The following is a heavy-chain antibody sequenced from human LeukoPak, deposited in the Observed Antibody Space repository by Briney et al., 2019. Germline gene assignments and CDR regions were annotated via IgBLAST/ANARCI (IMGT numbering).Heavy chain of an antibody. V-gene: IGHV4-38-2*02. CDR2: IYHSRST. CDR1: GYSISSGYY. CDR3: ATTTVTTGYYYYMDV. D-gene: IGHD4-11*01. J-gene: IGHJ6*03. Sequence: SETLSLTCTVSGYSISSGYYWGWIRQPPGKGLEWIGNIYHSRSTYYNPSLKSRVTISVDTSKNQFSLKLSSVTAADTAVYYCATTTVTTGYYYYMDVWGKGTTVTVSS.